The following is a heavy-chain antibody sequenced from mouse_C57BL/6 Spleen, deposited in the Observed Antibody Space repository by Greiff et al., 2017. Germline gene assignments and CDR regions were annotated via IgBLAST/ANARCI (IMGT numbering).Heavy chain of an antibody. J-gene: IGHJ4*01. CDR1: GYTFTDYY. V-gene: IGHV1-26*01. Sequence: VQLQPSGPELVKPGASVKISCKASGYTFTDYYMNWVKQSHGKSLEWIGDINPNNGGTSYNQKFKGKATLTVDKSSSTAYMELRSLTSEDSAVYYCANYYSNYVDYAMDYWGQGTSVTVSS. CDR3: ANYYSNYVDYAMDY. D-gene: IGHD2-5*01. CDR2: INPNNGGT.